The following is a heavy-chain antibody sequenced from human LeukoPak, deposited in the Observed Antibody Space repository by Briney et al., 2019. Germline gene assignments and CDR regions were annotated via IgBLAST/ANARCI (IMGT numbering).Heavy chain of an antibody. CDR1: GFTVSSNY. J-gene: IGHJ6*02. CDR2: IYSGGST. CDR3: ARDYLNYYDCSGYSAQYYYYGMDV. D-gene: IGHD3-22*01. V-gene: IGHV3-66*01. Sequence: PGGSLRLSCAASGFTVSSNYLSWVRPAPGKGLEWVSVIYSGGSTYYADSVKGRFTISRDNSKNTLYLQMNSLRAEDTAVYYCARDYLNYYDCSGYSAQYYYYGMDVWGQGTTVTVSS.